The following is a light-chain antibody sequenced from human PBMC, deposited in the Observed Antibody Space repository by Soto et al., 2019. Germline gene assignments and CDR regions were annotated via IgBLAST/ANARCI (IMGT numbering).Light chain of an antibody. CDR3: QKYNEWPPFT. CDR2: DAS. J-gene: IGKJ5*01. V-gene: IGKV3-11*01. Sequence: EIVLTQSPATLSLSPGERATLSCRASQSVSSYLAWYQQKPGQAPRLLIYDASNRATGIPDRFSGSVSGTEFTLTISRLQSEDFAVYYCQKYNEWPPFTFGQGTRLEIK. CDR1: QSVSSY.